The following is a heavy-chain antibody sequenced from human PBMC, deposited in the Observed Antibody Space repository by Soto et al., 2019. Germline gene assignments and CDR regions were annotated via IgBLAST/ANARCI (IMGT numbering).Heavy chain of an antibody. Sequence: GGSLRLSCAASGFTFSSYAMSWVRQAPGKGLEWVSAISGSGGSTYYADSVKGRFTISRDNSKNTLYLQMNSLRAEDTAVYYCAKDVFSGSGSHYNWFDPWGQGTLVTVSS. CDR1: GFTFSSYA. CDR3: AKDVFSGSGSHYNWFDP. V-gene: IGHV3-23*01. D-gene: IGHD3-10*01. CDR2: ISGSGGST. J-gene: IGHJ5*02.